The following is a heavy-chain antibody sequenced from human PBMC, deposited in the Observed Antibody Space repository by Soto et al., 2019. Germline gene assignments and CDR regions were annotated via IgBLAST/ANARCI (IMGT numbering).Heavy chain of an antibody. D-gene: IGHD3-22*01. CDR2: IYYSGST. CDR1: GGSISSYY. CDR3: ARVYGGYLFDY. V-gene: IGHV4-59*01. Sequence: SETLSLTCTVSGGSISSYYWSWIRQPPGKGLEWVGYIYYSGSTNYNPSLKSRVTISVDTSKNQFSLKLSSVTAADTAVYYCARVYGGYLFDYWGQGTLVTVSS. J-gene: IGHJ4*02.